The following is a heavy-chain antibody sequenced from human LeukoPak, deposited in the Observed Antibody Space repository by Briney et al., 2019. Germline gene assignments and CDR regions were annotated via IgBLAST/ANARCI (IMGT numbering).Heavy chain of an antibody. CDR3: TRDNAAAGSYWYFDL. J-gene: IGHJ2*01. CDR2: IRSKAYGGTT. CDR1: GFTFGDFA. Sequence: GGSLRLSCTASGFTFGDFAMSWVRQAPGKGVEWVSFIRSKAYGGTTEYAASVKGRFTISRDDSKSIAYLQMNSLKTEDTAVYYCTRDNAAAGSYWYFDLWGRGTLVTVSS. D-gene: IGHD6-13*01. V-gene: IGHV3-49*04.